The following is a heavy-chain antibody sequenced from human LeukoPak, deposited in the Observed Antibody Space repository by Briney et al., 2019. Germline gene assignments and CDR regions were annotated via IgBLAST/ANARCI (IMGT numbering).Heavy chain of an antibody. CDR1: GGTFSSYA. V-gene: IGHV1-69*13. J-gene: IGHJ5*02. CDR3: ARGGPHSGWPENWFDP. CDR2: IIPIFGTA. D-gene: IGHD6-19*01. Sequence: ASVKVSCKASGGTFSSYAISWVRQAPGQGLEWMGGIIPIFGTANYAQKFQGRVTITADESTSTAYMELSSLRSEDTAVYYCARGGPHSGWPENWFDPWGQGTLVTVSS.